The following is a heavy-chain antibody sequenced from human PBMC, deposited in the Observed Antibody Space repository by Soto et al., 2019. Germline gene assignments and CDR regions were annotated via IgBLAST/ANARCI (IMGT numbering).Heavy chain of an antibody. D-gene: IGHD6-6*01. V-gene: IGHV3-49*04. Sequence: GGSLRLSCTASGFNFGDYAMSWVRQAPGKGLEWVGFIRSKAYGGTTEYAASVKGRFTISRDDSKSIAYLQMNSLKTEDTAVYYCTSAGIAARPRDYWGQGTLVTVSS. CDR2: IRSKAYGGTT. CDR3: TSAGIAARPRDY. J-gene: IGHJ4*02. CDR1: GFNFGDYA.